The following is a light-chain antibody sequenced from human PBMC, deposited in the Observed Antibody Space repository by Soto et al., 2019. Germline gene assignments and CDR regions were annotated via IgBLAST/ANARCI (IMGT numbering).Light chain of an antibody. V-gene: IGKV3-11*01. CDR1: QSVRTY. J-gene: IGKJ5*01. Sequence: EIVLTQSPVTLSLSQGKRASLYCRASQSVRTYLAWYQVKPRQAPRLIIYDASRRASGVPARFSGSGSGTDFTLTISSLEPQDFALYYCQQRNTWPPITFGQGTRLEIK. CDR2: DAS. CDR3: QQRNTWPPIT.